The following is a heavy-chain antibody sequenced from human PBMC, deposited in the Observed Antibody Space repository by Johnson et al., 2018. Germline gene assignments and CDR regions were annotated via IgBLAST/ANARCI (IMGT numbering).Heavy chain of an antibody. CDR2: LSRSDKAI. Sequence: QVQLVQSGGGLVKPGGSLRLSCAASGFTFSDYYFSWIRQAPGKGLEWVSSLSRSDKAISYADSVKGRFTISRDNAGDSLFLQMTSLRAEDTAVYYCASDGSRYCSSASCYSGYYYYGMDVWGQGTTVTVSS. J-gene: IGHJ6*02. D-gene: IGHD2-2*01. CDR3: ASDGSRYCSSASCYSGYYYYGMDV. V-gene: IGHV3-11*01. CDR1: GFTFSDYY.